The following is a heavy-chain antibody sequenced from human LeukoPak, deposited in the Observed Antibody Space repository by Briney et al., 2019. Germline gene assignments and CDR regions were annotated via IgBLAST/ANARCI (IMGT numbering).Heavy chain of an antibody. CDR3: ASVADYYDSSGGAFDI. CDR1: GFTFSSYS. J-gene: IGHJ3*02. Sequence: GGSLRLSCAASGFTFSSYSMNWVRQAPGKGLEWVSYISSSSSTIYYAESVKGRFTISRDNAKNSLYLQMNSLRAEDAAVYYCASVADYYDSSGGAFDIWGQGTMVTVSS. D-gene: IGHD3-22*01. V-gene: IGHV3-48*01. CDR2: ISSSSSTI.